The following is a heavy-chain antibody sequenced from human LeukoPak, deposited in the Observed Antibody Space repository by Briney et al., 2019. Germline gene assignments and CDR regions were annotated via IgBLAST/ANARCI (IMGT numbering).Heavy chain of an antibody. J-gene: IGHJ6*03. D-gene: IGHD3-22*01. CDR1: GFTFSSYW. CDR2: IKQDGSEK. V-gene: IGHV3-7*01. CDR3: ARRTISGFYYYYYMDV. Sequence: GGSLRLSCAASGFTFSSYWMSWVRQAPGKGLEWVANIKQDGSEKYYVDSVKGRFTISRDNAKNSLYLQMNSLRAEDTAVYYCARRTISGFYYYYYMDVWGKGTTVTISS.